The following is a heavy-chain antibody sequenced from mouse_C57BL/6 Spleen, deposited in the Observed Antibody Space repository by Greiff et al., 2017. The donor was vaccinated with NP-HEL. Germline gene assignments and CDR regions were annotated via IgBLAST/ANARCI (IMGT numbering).Heavy chain of an antibody. CDR2: INPNNGGT. CDR1: GYTFTDYY. V-gene: IGHV1-26*01. Sequence: EVQLQQSGPELVKPGASVKISCKASGYTFTDYYMNWVKQSHGKSLEWIGDINPNNGGTSYNQKFKGKATLTVAKSSSTAYMELRSLTSEDSAVYDCARRRYYYGSCDYWGQGTTLTVSS. J-gene: IGHJ2*01. D-gene: IGHD1-1*01. CDR3: ARRRYYYGSCDY.